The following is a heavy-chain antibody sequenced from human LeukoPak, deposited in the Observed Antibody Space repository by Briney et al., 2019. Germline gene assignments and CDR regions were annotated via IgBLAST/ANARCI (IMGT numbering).Heavy chain of an antibody. D-gene: IGHD3-10*01. Sequence: EASVKVSCKASGGTFSSYAISWVRQAPGQGLEWMGGIIPILGIANYAQKFQGRVTITADKSTSTAYMELSSLRSEDTAVYYCARDPGRDYYGSGSYFSYWGQGTLVTVSS. J-gene: IGHJ4*02. CDR1: GGTFSSYA. CDR2: IIPILGIA. CDR3: ARDPGRDYYGSGSYFSY. V-gene: IGHV1-69*10.